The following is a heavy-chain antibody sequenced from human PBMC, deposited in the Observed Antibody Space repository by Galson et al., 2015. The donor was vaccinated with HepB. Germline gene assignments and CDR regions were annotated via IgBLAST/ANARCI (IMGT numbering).Heavy chain of an antibody. Sequence: SLRLSCAASGFTYRSYGLSWVRQAPGKGLEWVSAISGVGGSTDYAGSLAGPFTLSRDNSQNTLYLQMDSLRAEDTALYYCAKDSLPDPGMAEAGSDYWGQGTLVTVSS. CDR1: GFTYRSYG. V-gene: IGHV3-23*01. CDR2: ISGVGGST. CDR3: AKDSLPDPGMAEAGSDY. J-gene: IGHJ4*02. D-gene: IGHD6-19*01.